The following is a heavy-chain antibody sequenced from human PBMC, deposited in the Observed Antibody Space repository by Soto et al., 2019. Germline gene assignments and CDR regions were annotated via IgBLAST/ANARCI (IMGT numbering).Heavy chain of an antibody. J-gene: IGHJ6*02. CDR1: GYTFTGYY. Sequence: ASVKVSCKASGYTFTGYYMHWVRQAPGQGLEWMGWMNPNSGGTNYAQKFQGRVTMTRDTSISTAYMELSRLRSDDTAVYYCATDVYCCESGTLYYYYGIDDWGQGTTVTVSS. D-gene: IGHD2-15*01. CDR3: ATDVYCCESGTLYYYYGIDD. V-gene: IGHV1-2*02. CDR2: MNPNSGGT.